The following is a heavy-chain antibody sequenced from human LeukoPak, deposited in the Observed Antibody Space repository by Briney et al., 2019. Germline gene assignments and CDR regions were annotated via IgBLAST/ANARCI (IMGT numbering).Heavy chain of an antibody. CDR2: VYHSGST. CDR1: DGSISSSNW. Sequence: PSETLSLTCVVSDGSISSSNWWNWVRQPPGKGLEWIGEVYHSGSTNYNPSLKSRVTMSVDKSKNQFSLKLTSVTAADTAVYYCARGVAFDIWGQGTMVTVS. CDR3: ARGVAFDI. J-gene: IGHJ3*02. D-gene: IGHD3-3*01. V-gene: IGHV4-4*02.